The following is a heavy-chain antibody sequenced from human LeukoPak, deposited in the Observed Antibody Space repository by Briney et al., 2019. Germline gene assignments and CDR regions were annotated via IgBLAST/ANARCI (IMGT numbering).Heavy chain of an antibody. V-gene: IGHV3-30*03. Sequence: PGGSLRLSCAASGYPFSNYGMDWVRQAPGKGLEWVAVISDNGNDKWYIDSVKGRFTISRDNSKNTVYLQMNSLRPEDTALYYCAGGLLGCRSGSCYPTDYWGQGTLVAVSS. CDR2: ISDNGNDK. J-gene: IGHJ4*02. CDR1: GYPFSNYG. D-gene: IGHD2-15*01. CDR3: AGGLLGCRSGSCYPTDY.